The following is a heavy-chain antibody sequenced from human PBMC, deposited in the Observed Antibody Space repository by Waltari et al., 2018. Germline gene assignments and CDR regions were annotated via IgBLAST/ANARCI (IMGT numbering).Heavy chain of an antibody. CDR1: GFTVHRNY. D-gene: IGHD6-19*01. V-gene: IGHV3-53*01. CDR3: ARHVSGPTRAAFDV. CDR2: IPLGTNA. Sequence: EVQLVESGGGLIQPGGSLSLSCVRSGFTVHRNYIGWVRQVPGKGLEWVSNIPLGTNAKYAESVRGRFTISRDNSKDTLYLQMNSLRVEDTAVYFCARHVSGPTRAAFDVWGQGTMVTVSS. J-gene: IGHJ3*01.